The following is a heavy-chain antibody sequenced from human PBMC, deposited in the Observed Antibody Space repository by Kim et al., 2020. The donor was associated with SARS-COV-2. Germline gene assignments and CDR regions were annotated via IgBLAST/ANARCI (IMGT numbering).Heavy chain of an antibody. V-gene: IGHV4-59*08. CDR1: GGSISSYY. J-gene: IGHJ2*01. CDR2: IYYSGST. CDR3: ARSVLPLAWYFDL. Sequence: SETLSLTCTVSGGSISSYYWRWILQPPGKGLEWIGYIYYSGSTNYNPSLKSRVTISVDTSKNQFSLKLSSVTAANTAVYYCARSVLPLAWYFDLWGRGTL. D-gene: IGHD3-10*01.